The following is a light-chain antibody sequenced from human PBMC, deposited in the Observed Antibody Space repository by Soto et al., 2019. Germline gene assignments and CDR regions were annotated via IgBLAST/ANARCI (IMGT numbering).Light chain of an antibody. V-gene: IGKV3-20*01. J-gene: IGKJ2*01. Sequence: EIVLTQSPGTLSLSPGERATLSCRASQSVASSHLAWYQQKPGQAPRLLIYGASSRATGIPDRISGSGSGTDFTLTISRLEPADFAVYYCQQYGTSRPDTFGQGTKLEIK. CDR1: QSVASSH. CDR2: GAS. CDR3: QQYGTSRPDT.